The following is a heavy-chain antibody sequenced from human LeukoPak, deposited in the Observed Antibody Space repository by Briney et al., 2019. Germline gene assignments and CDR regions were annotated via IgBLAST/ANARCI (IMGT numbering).Heavy chain of an antibody. V-gene: IGHV3-21*04. CDR2: ISSSHI. Sequence: KPGGSLRLSCAASGFTFSTFRVNWVRQPPGKGLEWVSSISSSHIYYADSVRGRFTISRDDAKNSLYLQMNSLRAEDTAVYYCANQRTGKYYFDYWGQGTLVTVSS. CDR1: GFTFSTFR. D-gene: IGHD7-27*01. CDR3: ANQRTGKYYFDY. J-gene: IGHJ4*02.